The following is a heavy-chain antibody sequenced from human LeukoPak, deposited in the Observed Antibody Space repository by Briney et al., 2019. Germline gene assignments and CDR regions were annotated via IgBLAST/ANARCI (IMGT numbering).Heavy chain of an antibody. Sequence: SETLSLTCAVYGGSFSDYYWSWIRQPPGKGLEWIGEINHSGSTNYNPSLKSRVTISVDTSKNQFSLKLSSVTAADTAVYYCGRAERQKQDYRFDPWGQGTPVTVSS. V-gene: IGHV4-34*01. D-gene: IGHD4-11*01. CDR2: INHSGST. CDR1: GGSFSDYY. CDR3: GRAERQKQDYRFDP. J-gene: IGHJ5*02.